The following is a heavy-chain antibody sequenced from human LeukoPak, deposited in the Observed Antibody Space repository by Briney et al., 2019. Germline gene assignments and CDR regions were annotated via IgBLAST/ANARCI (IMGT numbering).Heavy chain of an antibody. CDR3: ARVYKQFKPDYYYYYMDV. Sequence: SETLSLTCTVSGGSISSYYWSWIRQPPGKGLEWIGYIYYSGSTNYNPSLKSPVTISVDTSKNQFSLKLSSVTAADTAVYYCARVYKQFKPDYYYYYMDVWGKGTTVTVSS. CDR1: GGSISSYY. V-gene: IGHV4-59*01. D-gene: IGHD6-19*01. J-gene: IGHJ6*03. CDR2: IYYSGST.